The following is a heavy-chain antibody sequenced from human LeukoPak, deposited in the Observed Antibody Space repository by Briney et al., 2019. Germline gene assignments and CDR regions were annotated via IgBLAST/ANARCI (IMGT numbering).Heavy chain of an antibody. D-gene: IGHD1-26*01. V-gene: IGHV3-33*07. Sequence: PGGSLRLSCAASGFTFSSYGMYWLRQAPGIGLEWVAVIWYDGSKKYYADSVKGRFTISRDNSKNTLYLQMNSLRAEDTAVYYCATYSGASSVDYWGQGTLVTVSS. J-gene: IGHJ4*02. CDR3: ATYSGASSVDY. CDR1: GFTFSSYG. CDR2: IWYDGSKK.